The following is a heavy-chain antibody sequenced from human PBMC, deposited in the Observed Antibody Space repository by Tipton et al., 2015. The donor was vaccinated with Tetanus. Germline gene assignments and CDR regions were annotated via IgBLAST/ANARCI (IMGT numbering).Heavy chain of an antibody. CDR1: GYTFTGYY. V-gene: IGHV1-2*02. CDR2: INPNSGGT. J-gene: IGHJ5*02. CDR3: ATDPEYSSSSWWGWFDP. D-gene: IGHD6-6*01. Sequence: QLVQSGAEVKKPGASVKVSCKASGYTFTGYYMHWVRQAPGQGLEWMGWINPNSGGTNYAQKFQGRVTMTRDTSISTAYMELSRLRSDDTAVYYCATDPEYSSSSWWGWFDPWGQGTLVTVSS.